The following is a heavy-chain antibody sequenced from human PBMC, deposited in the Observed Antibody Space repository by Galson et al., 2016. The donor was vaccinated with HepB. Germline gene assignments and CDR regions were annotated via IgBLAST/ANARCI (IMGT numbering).Heavy chain of an antibody. CDR3: AIDPPYYDILTDEGYFDL. V-gene: IGHV3-74*01. D-gene: IGHD3-9*01. CDR1: GFTFSSYW. Sequence: SLRLSCAASGFTFSSYWMHWVRQAPGKGLVWVSRINSDGRSTSYADSVKGRFTITRDNAKNTLYLQMNSLRAEDTAVYYCAIDPPYYDILTDEGYFDLWGRGTLVTVSS. CDR2: INSDGRST. J-gene: IGHJ2*01.